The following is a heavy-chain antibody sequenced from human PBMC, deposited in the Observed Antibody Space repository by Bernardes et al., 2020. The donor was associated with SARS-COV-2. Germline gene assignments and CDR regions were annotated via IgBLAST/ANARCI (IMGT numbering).Heavy chain of an antibody. Sequence: EYMKISCKGFGYSFPTHCIVWVRQLPGKGLEWMGIIYPDDSDTRYSPAFQGRVTISADKSTSATFLHWSNLEASDTATYFCARTNYDFWSDYYPGMDVWGQGTTVTVSS. CDR2: IYPDDSDT. D-gene: IGHD3-3*01. J-gene: IGHJ6*02. CDR3: ARTNYDFWSDYYPGMDV. CDR1: GYSFPTHC. V-gene: IGHV5-51*01.